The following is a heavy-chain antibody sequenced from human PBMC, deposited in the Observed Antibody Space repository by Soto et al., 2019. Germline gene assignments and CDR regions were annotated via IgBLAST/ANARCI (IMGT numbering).Heavy chain of an antibody. CDR3: GRRTSDSDGNLSAAY. CDR2: IYSGGNT. V-gene: IGHV3-53*02. Sequence: EVQLVETGGGLIQPGESLRLSCAASGFTVSTNYMSWVRQAPGKGLEWVSVIYSGGNTYYADSVKGRFSMSRDKSKNTLYLQMNGLRAEDTALYYCGRRTSDSDGNLSAAYGGQRNLVAVCS. J-gene: IGHJ4*02. CDR1: GFTVSTNY. D-gene: IGHD2-8*02.